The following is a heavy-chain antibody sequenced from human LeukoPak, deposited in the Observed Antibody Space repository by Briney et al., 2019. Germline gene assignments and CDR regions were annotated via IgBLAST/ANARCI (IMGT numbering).Heavy chain of an antibody. Sequence: PGGSLRLSCAVSGFTVSSNYMSWVRQAQGKWLEWVSVIYSGGSTYYADSLKGRFTISRDNSKNTLYLQMNSLRAEDTAVYYCAKTVGADIYYYYYMDVWGKGTTVTISS. J-gene: IGHJ6*03. CDR2: IYSGGST. D-gene: IGHD1-26*01. CDR1: GFTVSSNY. CDR3: AKTVGADIYYYYYMDV. V-gene: IGHV3-53*01.